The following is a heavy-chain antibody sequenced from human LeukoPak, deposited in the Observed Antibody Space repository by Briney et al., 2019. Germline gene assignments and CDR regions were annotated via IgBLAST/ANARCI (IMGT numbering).Heavy chain of an antibody. CDR1: GFTFSSYA. D-gene: IGHD6-13*01. V-gene: IGHV3-23*01. CDR2: ISGSGGST. J-gene: IGHJ4*02. CDR3: ARDSLAAAGIDY. Sequence: GGSLRLSCAASGFTFSSYAMSWVRQAPGKGLEWVSAISGSGGSTYYADSVKGRFTISRDNAKNSLYLQMNSLRAEDTAVYYCARDSLAAAGIDYWGQGTLVTVSS.